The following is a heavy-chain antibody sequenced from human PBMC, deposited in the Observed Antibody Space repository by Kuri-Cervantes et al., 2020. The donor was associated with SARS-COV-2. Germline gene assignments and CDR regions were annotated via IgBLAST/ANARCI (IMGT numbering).Heavy chain of an antibody. V-gene: IGHV3-48*04. J-gene: IGHJ3*02. Sequence: GGSLRLSCAASGFTFSSYSMNWVRQAPGKGLEWVSYISSSSTIYYADSVKGRFTISRDNAKNSLYLQMNSLRAEDTAVYYCARADLSDFAFDIWGQGTMVTVSS. CDR3: ARADLSDFAFDI. CDR2: ISSSSTI. CDR1: GFTFSSYS. D-gene: IGHD2-21*01.